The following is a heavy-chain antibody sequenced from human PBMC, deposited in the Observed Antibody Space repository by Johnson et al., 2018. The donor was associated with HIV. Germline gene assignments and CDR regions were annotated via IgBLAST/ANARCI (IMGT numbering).Heavy chain of an antibody. J-gene: IGHJ3*01. CDR2: MYIDGTT. V-gene: IGHV3-53*01. Sequence: VESGGGLIQPGGSLRLSCAASGFSVRTNYMSWLRQDPGKGLAWVSVMYIDGTTYFAQSVKGRFSISRDVSTNILYLQMHSLRTEDTAYYYCARDLPGIYDAFDLWGQGTKVTISS. D-gene: IGHD1-26*01. CDR1: GFSVRTNY. CDR3: ARDLPGIYDAFDL.